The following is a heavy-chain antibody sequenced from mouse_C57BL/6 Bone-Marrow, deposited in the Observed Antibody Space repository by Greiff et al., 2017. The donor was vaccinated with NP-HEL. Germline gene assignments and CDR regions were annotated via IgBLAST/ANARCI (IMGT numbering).Heavy chain of an antibody. V-gene: IGHV6-3*01. D-gene: IGHD6-1*01. CDR3: TGTPFGLLYYAMDY. CDR1: GFTFSNYW. J-gene: IGHJ4*01. CDR2: IRLKSDNYAT. Sequence: EVQLVESGGGLVQPGGSMKLSCVASGFTFSNYWMNWVRQSPEKGLEWVAQIRLKSDNYATHYAESVKGRFTISRDDSKSSVYLQMNNLRAEDTGIYYCTGTPFGLLYYAMDYWGQGTSVTVSS.